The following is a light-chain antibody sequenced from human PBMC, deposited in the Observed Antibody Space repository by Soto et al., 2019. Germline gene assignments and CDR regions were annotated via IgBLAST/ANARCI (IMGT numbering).Light chain of an antibody. CDR2: AAS. V-gene: IGKV1-17*03. Sequence: IQVTQYTSAMSASLCDSITITCRASQGIDNYLAWFQQKPGKVPQRLIYAASTLQSGVPSRFSGSGSGTEFTLTISSLQPEDFAVYYCQQLGTSPITFGQGTRPENK. CDR3: QQLGTSPIT. J-gene: IGKJ5*01. CDR1: QGIDNY.